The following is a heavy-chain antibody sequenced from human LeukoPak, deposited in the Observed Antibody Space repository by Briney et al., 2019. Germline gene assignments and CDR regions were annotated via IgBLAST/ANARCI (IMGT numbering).Heavy chain of an antibody. CDR2: IFGSGGSA. D-gene: IGHD6-19*01. Sequence: GGSLRLSCVVSGITLSNYGMSWVRQAPGKGLEWVSGIFGSGGSAHYADSVKGRFTIFRDNSKNTVYLQMNSLRAEDTAVYYCAKTTVGYSSGRYPGWPVDYWGQGTLVTVSS. J-gene: IGHJ4*02. CDR3: AKTTVGYSSGRYPGWPVDY. CDR1: GITLSNYG. V-gene: IGHV3-23*01.